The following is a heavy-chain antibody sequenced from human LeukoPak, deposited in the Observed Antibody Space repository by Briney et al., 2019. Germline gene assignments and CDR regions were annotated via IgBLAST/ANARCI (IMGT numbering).Heavy chain of an antibody. CDR3: ASSTIVRGNLGSPFDY. V-gene: IGHV3-21*01. J-gene: IGHJ4*02. D-gene: IGHD3-10*01. CDR1: GFTFSSYS. Sequence: GGSLRLSCAASGFTFSSYSMNWVRQAPGKGLEWVSSISSSSSYIYYADSVKGRFTISRDNAKNSLYLQMNSLRAEDTAVYYCASSTIVRGNLGSPFDYWGQGTLVTVSS. CDR2: ISSSSSYI.